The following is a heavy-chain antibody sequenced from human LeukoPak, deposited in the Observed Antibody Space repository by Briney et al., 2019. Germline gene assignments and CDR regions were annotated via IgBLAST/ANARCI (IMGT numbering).Heavy chain of an antibody. J-gene: IGHJ4*02. D-gene: IGHD3-16*01. Sequence: SETLSLTCTVSGGSISSYYWSWIRQPPGKGLEWIGYIYYSGSTNYNPSLKSRVTISVDTSKNQFSLKLNSVTAADTAVYYCARVGRGDHTWGSYYCDHWGQGTLVSVSS. CDR2: IYYSGST. V-gene: IGHV4-59*08. CDR3: ARVGRGDHTWGSYYCDH. CDR1: GGSISSYY.